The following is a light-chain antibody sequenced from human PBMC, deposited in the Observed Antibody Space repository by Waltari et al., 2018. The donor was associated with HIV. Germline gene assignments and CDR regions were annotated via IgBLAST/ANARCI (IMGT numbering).Light chain of an antibody. CDR3: YSTDSAGTLVV. V-gene: IGLV3-10*01. CDR1: PFTEKY. J-gene: IGLJ2*01. CDR2: DDS. Sequence: NELTQPPSGPVPPGQPAKIACFGDPFTEKYGYWFQQKPGQAPLLVNYDDSKRPSGIPGRFSGSTAGTTTTLTISGAQVDDEGDYYCYSTDSAGTLVVCGGGTKLTVL.